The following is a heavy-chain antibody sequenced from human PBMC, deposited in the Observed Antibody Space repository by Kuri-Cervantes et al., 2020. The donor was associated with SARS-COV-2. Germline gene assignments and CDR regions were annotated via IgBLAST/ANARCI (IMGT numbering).Heavy chain of an antibody. J-gene: IGHJ6*02. CDR2: INTGNGNT. V-gene: IGHV1-3*04. CDR3: AREVSLMDGYSGYDSLGGGMDV. Sequence: ASVKVSCKASGYSFINYAIHWVRQAPGQRLEWMGWINTGNGNTKYSQKLQGRVTMTTDTSTSTAYMELRSLRSDDTAVYYCAREVSLMDGYSGYDSLGGGMDVWGQGTTVTVSS. D-gene: IGHD5-12*01. CDR1: GYSFINYA.